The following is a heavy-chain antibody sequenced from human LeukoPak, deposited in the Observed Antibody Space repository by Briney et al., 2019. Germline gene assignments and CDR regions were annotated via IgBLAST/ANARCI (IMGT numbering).Heavy chain of an antibody. CDR2: IRFDGSNE. V-gene: IGHV3-30*02. D-gene: IGHD3-9*01. J-gene: IGHJ4*02. CDR3: AKGANLRYFDWLHFDY. Sequence: GGSLRLSCAASGFTFSNYAMHWVRQAPGKGLEWVAFIRFDGSNEYYADSVKGRFTISRDNSKNTLSLQMNSLRAEDTAVYYCAKGANLRYFDWLHFDYWGQGTLVTVSS. CDR1: GFTFSNYA.